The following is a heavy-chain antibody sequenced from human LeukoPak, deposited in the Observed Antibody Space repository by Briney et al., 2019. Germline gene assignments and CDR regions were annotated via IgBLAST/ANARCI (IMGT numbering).Heavy chain of an antibody. CDR3: AHRRGLGMGDY. Sequence: SGPTLVNPTQTLTLTCTFSGFSLSTSGVGVGWIRQPPGKALEGVALIYWNDDKRYSPSLKSRLTITKDTSKNQVVLTMTNMDPVDTATYYCAHRRGLGMGDYWGQGTLVTVSS. CDR1: GFSLSTSGVG. D-gene: IGHD7-27*01. V-gene: IGHV2-5*01. J-gene: IGHJ4*02. CDR2: IYWNDDK.